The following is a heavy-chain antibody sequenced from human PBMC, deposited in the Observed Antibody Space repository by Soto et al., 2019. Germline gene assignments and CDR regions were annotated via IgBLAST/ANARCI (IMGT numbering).Heavy chain of an antibody. J-gene: IGHJ4*02. CDR1: GGTFSSYT. CDR2: IIPILGIA. D-gene: IGHD4-17*01. V-gene: IGHV1-69*08. CDR3: ARDSHNPNDYGDYVVDY. Sequence: QVQLVQSGAEVKKPGSSVKVSCKASGGTFSSYTISWVRQAPGQGLEWMGRIIPILGIANYAQKFQGRVTITADKSTITAYMELSSLRSEDTAVYYCARDSHNPNDYGDYVVDYWGQGTLVTVSS.